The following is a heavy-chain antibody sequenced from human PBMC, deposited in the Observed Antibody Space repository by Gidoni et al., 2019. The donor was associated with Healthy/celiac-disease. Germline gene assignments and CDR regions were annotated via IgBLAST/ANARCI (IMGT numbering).Heavy chain of an antibody. J-gene: IGHJ4*02. V-gene: IGHV3-64D*06. CDR1: GFTFSSSD. Sequence: EVPLVESGGGLVQPGGSLRLSCSASGFTFSSSDMHWVRQAPGKGLEYVSSISSNGGSTYYADSVKGRFTISRDNSKNTLYLQMSSLRAEDTAVYYCVGSKGGSYIISAGYFDYWGQGTLVTVSS. CDR3: VGSKGGSYIISAGYFDY. CDR2: ISSNGGST. D-gene: IGHD1-26*01.